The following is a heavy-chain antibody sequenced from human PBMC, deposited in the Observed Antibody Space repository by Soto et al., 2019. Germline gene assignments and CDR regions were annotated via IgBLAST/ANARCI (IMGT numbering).Heavy chain of an antibody. V-gene: IGHV3-74*01. J-gene: IGHJ4*02. CDR1: GFTFSSYW. CDR3: ARRSGVAAAGTYGY. Sequence: EVQLVESGGGLVQPGGSLRLSCAASGFTFSSYWLHWVRQPPGKGLVWVSRINSDGSSTSYADSVKGRFTISRDNAKNTLYLQMNSLRAEDTAVYYCARRSGVAAAGTYGYWGQGTLVTVSS. D-gene: IGHD6-13*01. CDR2: INSDGSST.